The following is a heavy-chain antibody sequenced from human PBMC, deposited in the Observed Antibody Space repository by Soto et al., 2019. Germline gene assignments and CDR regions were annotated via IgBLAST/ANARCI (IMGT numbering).Heavy chain of an antibody. Sequence: GGSLRLSCAASGITFSSSGMHWVRQAPGKGLEWVAVISYDGSNKYYADSVKGRFTISRDNSKNTLDLQMNSLRAEDTAVYYCASFNEGGATSYFDYWGQGTLVTVSS. CDR3: ASFNEGGATSYFDY. J-gene: IGHJ4*02. CDR2: ISYDGSNK. D-gene: IGHD1-26*01. V-gene: IGHV3-30*03. CDR1: GITFSSSG.